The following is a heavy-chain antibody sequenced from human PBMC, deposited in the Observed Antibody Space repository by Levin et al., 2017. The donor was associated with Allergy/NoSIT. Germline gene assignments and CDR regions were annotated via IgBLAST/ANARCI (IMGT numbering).Heavy chain of an antibody. V-gene: IGHV3-23*01. J-gene: IGHJ5*02. Sequence: GGSLRLSCAASGFSYRRYAMNWVRQAPGKGLEWVSVISGSGNNIYYADSVKGRFTISRDNSKNTLSLQMNSLRAEDTAIYYCAKDPSEYTYGYGWFDPWGQGTLVTVSS. CDR3: AKDPSEYTYGYGWFDP. CDR1: GFSYRRYA. D-gene: IGHD5-18*01. CDR2: ISGSGNNI.